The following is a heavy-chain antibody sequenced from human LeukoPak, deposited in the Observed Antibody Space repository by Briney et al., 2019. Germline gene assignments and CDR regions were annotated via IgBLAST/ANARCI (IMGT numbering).Heavy chain of an antibody. CDR2: ISYDGSNK. Sequence: PGGSLRLSCAASGFTFSSYAMHWVRQAPGKGLEWVAVISYDGSNKYYADSVKGRFTISRDNSKNTLYLQMNSLRAEDTAVYYCAREGPQGSSLAGFDYWGQGTLVTVSS. V-gene: IGHV3-30-3*01. D-gene: IGHD3-10*01. J-gene: IGHJ4*02. CDR1: GFTFSSYA. CDR3: AREGPQGSSLAGFDY.